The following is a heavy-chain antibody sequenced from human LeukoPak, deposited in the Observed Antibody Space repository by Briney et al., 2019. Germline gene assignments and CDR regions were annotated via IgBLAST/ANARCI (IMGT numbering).Heavy chain of an antibody. J-gene: IGHJ4*02. CDR3: ARRIGNVLRYFDWSKYYFDY. Sequence: ASVKVSCKASGYTFTGYYMHWVRQAPGQGLEWMGWINPNSGGTNYAQKFQGRVTMTRDTSISTAYMELSRLRSDGTAVYYCARRIGNVLRYFDWSKYYFDYWGQGTLVTVSS. CDR2: INPNSGGT. D-gene: IGHD3-9*01. CDR1: GYTFTGYY. V-gene: IGHV1-2*02.